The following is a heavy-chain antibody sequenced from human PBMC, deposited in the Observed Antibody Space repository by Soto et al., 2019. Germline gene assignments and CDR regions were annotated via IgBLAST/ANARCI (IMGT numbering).Heavy chain of an antibody. CDR1: GGSTSSYY. J-gene: IGHJ4*01. D-gene: IGHD2-15*01. CDR3: APTPRY. Sequence: QVQLQESGPGLVKPSETLSVTCSVSGGSTSSYYWSWIRQPPGKGLEWIGYIYYSGSTDYSPSLKSRVTMSIDTSQNQVSLNLTSVTTADTAVSYCAPTPRYWGHRTLVTVSS. V-gene: IGHV4-59*01. CDR2: IYYSGST.